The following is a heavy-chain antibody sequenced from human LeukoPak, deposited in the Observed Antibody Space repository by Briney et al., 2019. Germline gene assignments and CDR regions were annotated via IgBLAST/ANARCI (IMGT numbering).Heavy chain of an antibody. Sequence: SGTLSLTCAVSGASIGRDNWWSWVRQSPGKGLEWIGETYHGGSTNYNPSLQSRVTISLDESENQFSLKLTSVTAADTAVYYCARDVYGSGTYYSFFDYWGQGILVTVSS. J-gene: IGHJ4*02. V-gene: IGHV4-4*02. CDR3: ARDVYGSGTYYSFFDY. CDR1: GASIGRDNW. D-gene: IGHD3-10*01. CDR2: TYHGGST.